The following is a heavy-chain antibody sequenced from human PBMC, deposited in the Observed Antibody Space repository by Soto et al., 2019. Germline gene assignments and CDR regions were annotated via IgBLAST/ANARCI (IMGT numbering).Heavy chain of an antibody. CDR2: ISYDGSNK. CDR3: AKVVIPIAVAGLDY. CDR1: GFTFSSYG. J-gene: IGHJ4*02. V-gene: IGHV3-30*18. D-gene: IGHD6-19*01. Sequence: GGSLRLSCAASGFTFSSYGMHWVRQAPGKGLEWVAVISYDGSNKYYADSVKGRFTISRDNSKNTLYLQMNSLRAEDTAVYYCAKVVIPIAVAGLDYWGQGTLVTVSS.